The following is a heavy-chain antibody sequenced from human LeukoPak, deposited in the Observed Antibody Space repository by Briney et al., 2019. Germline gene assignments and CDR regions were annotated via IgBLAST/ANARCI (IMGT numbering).Heavy chain of an antibody. CDR1: GYTFTTYY. CDR2: INPLGGST. Sequence: GASVKVSCKASGYTFTTYYMHWVRQAPGQGHEWMGIINPLGGSTTYAHKFQDRLTMTRDTPTSTVYMELSSLRSEDTAVYYCARVHDFWSGFFDYWGQGTLVTVSS. D-gene: IGHD3-3*01. V-gene: IGHV1-46*01. CDR3: ARVHDFWSGFFDY. J-gene: IGHJ4*02.